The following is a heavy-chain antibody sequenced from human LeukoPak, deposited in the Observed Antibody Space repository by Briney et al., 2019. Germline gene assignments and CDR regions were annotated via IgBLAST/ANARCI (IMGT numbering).Heavy chain of an antibody. Sequence: GGSLRLSCAASGFTFSSYEMNWVRQAPGKGLEWVSYISSSGSTIYYADSVKGRFTISRDNAKNSLYLQMNSLRAEDTAVYYCARGGYCSSTSCYNNRFDPWGQGTLVTVSS. CDR1: GFTFSSYE. J-gene: IGHJ5*02. D-gene: IGHD2-2*02. V-gene: IGHV3-48*03. CDR2: ISSSGSTI. CDR3: ARGGYCSSTSCYNNRFDP.